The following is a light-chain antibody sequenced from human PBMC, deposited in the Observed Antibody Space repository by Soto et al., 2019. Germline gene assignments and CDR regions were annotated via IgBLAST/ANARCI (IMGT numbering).Light chain of an antibody. J-gene: IGKJ1*01. CDR2: DAS. CDR1: QSVSSY. CDR3: QQRSNWPRGT. V-gene: IGKV3-11*01. Sequence: EIVLTQSPATLSLSPGERATLSCRASQSVSSYLAWYQQKPGQAPSLLIYDASNRATGIPARFSGSGSGTDFTLTMSSLEPEDFAVYYCQQRSNWPRGTFXQGTKVDIK.